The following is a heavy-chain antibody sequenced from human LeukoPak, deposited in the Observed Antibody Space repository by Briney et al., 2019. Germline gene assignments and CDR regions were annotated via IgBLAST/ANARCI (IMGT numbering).Heavy chain of an antibody. V-gene: IGHV3-7*02. J-gene: IGHJ3*02. CDR2: INQDEREK. Sequence: GGSLRLSCAASGFTFNHFSMGWVRQAPGKGREWVANINQDEREKLYVDSVKGRFSISRDNAENSLFLQMSSLRAEDTAVYYCARSQYLPLDVFDIWGRGTMVTVSS. D-gene: IGHD2/OR15-2a*01. CDR1: GFTFNHFS. CDR3: ARSQYLPLDVFDI.